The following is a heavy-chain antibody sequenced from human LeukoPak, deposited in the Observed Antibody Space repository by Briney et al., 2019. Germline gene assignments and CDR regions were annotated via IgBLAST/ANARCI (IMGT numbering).Heavy chain of an antibody. J-gene: IGHJ4*02. V-gene: IGHV3-23*01. CDR1: GFTFSTYA. D-gene: IGHD2/OR15-2a*01. CDR2: IRGDGATK. Sequence: GGSLRLSCAASGFTFSTYAMTWVRQAPGKGLEWVSAIRGDGATKFYADSVKGRFTVSRDNSKNTVYLQMNSLRAEDTAVYYCAKDQYRDYFRGADYWGQGTLVTVSS. CDR3: AKDQYRDYFRGADY.